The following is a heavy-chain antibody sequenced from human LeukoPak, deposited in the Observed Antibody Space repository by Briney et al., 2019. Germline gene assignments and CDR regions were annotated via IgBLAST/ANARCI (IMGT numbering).Heavy chain of an antibody. J-gene: IGHJ4*02. D-gene: IGHD4-17*01. CDR1: GYTFTSYD. V-gene: IGHV1-8*01. CDR3: ARGLRFQRAFDY. CDR2: MNPNSGNT. Sequence: VASVKVSCKASGYTFTSYDINWVRQAPGQGLEWMGWMNPNSGNTGYAQKFQGRVTITRNTSISTAYMELSSLRSEDTAVYYCARGLRFQRAFDYWGQGTLVTVSS.